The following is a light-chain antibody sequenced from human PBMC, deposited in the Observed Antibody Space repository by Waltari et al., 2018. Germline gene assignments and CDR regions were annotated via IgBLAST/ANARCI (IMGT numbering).Light chain of an antibody. CDR2: EVN. J-gene: IGLJ2*01. Sequence: QSALTQPASLSGSPGQSITISCTGTSSDVGYYNLVSWYQQHPGQAPQLMIYEVNKRPSGVSNRFSASKSGNTSSRTISGLQAEDEAEYHCCSYAGGSTFVVFGGGTKLTVL. V-gene: IGLV2-23*02. CDR3: CSYAGGSTFVV. CDR1: SSDVGYYNL.